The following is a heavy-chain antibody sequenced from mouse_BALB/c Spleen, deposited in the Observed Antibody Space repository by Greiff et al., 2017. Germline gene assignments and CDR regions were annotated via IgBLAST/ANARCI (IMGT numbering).Heavy chain of an antibody. CDR2: IYPGGGYT. CDR1: GYTFTNYW. V-gene: IGHV1-63*02. J-gene: IGHJ4*01. Sequence: VQGVESGAELVRPGTSVKISCKASGYTFTNYWLGWVKQRPGHGLEWIGDIYPGGGYTNYNEKFKGKATLTADTSSSTAYMQLSSLTSEDSAVYFCARGGDGLYAMDYWGQGTSVTVSS. D-gene: IGHD2-3*01. CDR3: ARGGDGLYAMDY.